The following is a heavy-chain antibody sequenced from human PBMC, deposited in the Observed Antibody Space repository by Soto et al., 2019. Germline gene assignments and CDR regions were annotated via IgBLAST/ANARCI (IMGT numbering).Heavy chain of an antibody. V-gene: IGHV3-11*01. CDR3: TRDTRITDF. CDR2: VNPGGDVT. J-gene: IGHJ4*02. D-gene: IGHD3-16*01. CDR1: GFSLRDYY. Sequence: PGGSLRLSCAASGFSLRDYYMTWIRQAPGKGLELVSYVNPGGDVTNYIESVKGRFTISRDNAKNSLYLHMNSLRAEDTAVYYCTRDTRITDFWGQGTLVTVS.